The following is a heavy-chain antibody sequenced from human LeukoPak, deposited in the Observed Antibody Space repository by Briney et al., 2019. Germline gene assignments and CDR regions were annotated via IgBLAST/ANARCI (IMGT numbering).Heavy chain of an antibody. D-gene: IGHD3-10*01. CDR3: ARPLSDSGSYQVLWY. CDR1: GDSISGYY. CDR2: IYSSENR. Sequence: SETLSLTCTVPGDSISGYYWSCIPEPAGEGGECIRHIYSSENRNYNPSLRGRVNISVDKSKNQFSLKLNSVTAADTAVYYCARPLSDSGSYQVLWYWGQGTLVTVSS. J-gene: IGHJ4*02. V-gene: IGHV4-4*07.